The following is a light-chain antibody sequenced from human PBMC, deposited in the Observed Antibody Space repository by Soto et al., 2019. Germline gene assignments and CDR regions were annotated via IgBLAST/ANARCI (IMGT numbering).Light chain of an antibody. CDR3: KNKISNPLI. J-gene: IGKJ4*01. V-gene: IGKV1-5*01. Sequence: DIQMTQSPSTLSASVGDRVTITCRASQSISSWLAWYQQKPGKAPKLLIYDASSLESGVPSRFSGIGSGTKSTLTIAALHPMDFAPNNGKNKISNPLIFGGGTK. CDR1: QSISSW. CDR2: DAS.